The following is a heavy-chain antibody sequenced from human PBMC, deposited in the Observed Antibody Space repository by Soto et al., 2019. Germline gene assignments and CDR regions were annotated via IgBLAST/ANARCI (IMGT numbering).Heavy chain of an antibody. CDR2: TYYRSKWYN. J-gene: IGHJ4*02. CDR3: ARTQGYFDS. Sequence: PXQALSLTSAISGVSVSSSSAAWNLIRQSPSRGLEWLGRTYYRSKWYNEYAVSVRSRITINPDTSKNQFSLQLNSVTPEDTAVYYCARTQGYFDSWGQGTLVTVSS. V-gene: IGHV6-1*01. CDR1: GVSVSSSSAA.